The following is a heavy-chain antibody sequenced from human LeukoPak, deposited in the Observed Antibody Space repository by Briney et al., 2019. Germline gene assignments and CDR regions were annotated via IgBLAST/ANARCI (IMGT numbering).Heavy chain of an antibody. Sequence: GSLRLSCAASGFTFSSYAMHWVRQAPGKGLEWVAVISYDGSNKYYADSAKGRFTISRDNSKNTLYLQMNSLRAEDTAVYYCARDLIVGATGLDYWGQGTLVTVSS. CDR1: GFTFSSYA. J-gene: IGHJ4*02. CDR2: ISYDGSNK. CDR3: ARDLIVGATGLDY. D-gene: IGHD1-26*01. V-gene: IGHV3-30-3*01.